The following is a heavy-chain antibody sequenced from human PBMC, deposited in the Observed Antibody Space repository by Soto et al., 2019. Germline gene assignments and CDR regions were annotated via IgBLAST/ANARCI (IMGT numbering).Heavy chain of an antibody. J-gene: IGHJ5*02. CDR1: GDSVSSNTAS. CDR3: AEGANVGPKTGYAFDP. V-gene: IGHV6-1*01. D-gene: IGHD5-12*01. CDR2: TYFRSKWYN. Sequence: SQTLSLTCAISGDSVSSNTASWNWIRQSPSRGLEWLGRTYFRSKWYNDYAVSVKSRIIINTDTSNNQFSLQLNSVTPEDTAVYSCAEGANVGPKTGYAFDPWGQGIMVTVSS.